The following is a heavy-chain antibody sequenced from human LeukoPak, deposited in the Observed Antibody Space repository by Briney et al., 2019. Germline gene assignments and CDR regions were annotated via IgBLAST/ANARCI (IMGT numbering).Heavy chain of an antibody. CDR3: ARGAAAATPLFDY. CDR2: IIPIFGTA. D-gene: IGHD6-13*01. Sequence: ASVKVSCKASGGTFSSYAISWVRQAPGQGLEWMGGIIPIFGTANYAQKFQGRVTITADESTSTAYMELSSLRSEDTAVYYCARGAAAATPLFDYWGQGTLVTVSS. V-gene: IGHV1-69*13. J-gene: IGHJ4*02. CDR1: GGTFSSYA.